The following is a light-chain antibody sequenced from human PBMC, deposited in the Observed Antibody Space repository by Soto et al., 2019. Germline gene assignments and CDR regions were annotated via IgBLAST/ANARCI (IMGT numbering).Light chain of an antibody. Sequence: QSVLTQPPSVSGAPGQRVTISCTGSSSNIGAGYDVHWYQQLPETAPKLLIYGNNNRPSGVPDRFSGSKSGTSASLAITGLQADDEADYSCQSYDSSLRGWVFGGGTQLTVL. CDR1: SSNIGAGYD. CDR2: GNN. J-gene: IGLJ3*02. V-gene: IGLV1-40*01. CDR3: QSYDSSLRGWV.